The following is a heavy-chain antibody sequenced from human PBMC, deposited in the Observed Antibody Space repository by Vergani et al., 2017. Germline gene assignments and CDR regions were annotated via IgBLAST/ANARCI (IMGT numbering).Heavy chain of an antibody. Sequence: EVQLVESGGGLVQPGGSLRLSCVASGFTFSSYWMHWVRQAPGKGLVWVSRINSDGSSTSYADSVKGRFTISRDNAKNTLYLQMNSLRAEDTAVYYCARDLLPNYDFWSGYSLAYYYYYGMDVWGQXP. CDR3: ARDLLPNYDFWSGYSLAYYYYYGMDV. J-gene: IGHJ6*02. CDR2: INSDGSST. D-gene: IGHD3-3*01. CDR1: GFTFSSYW. V-gene: IGHV3-74*01.